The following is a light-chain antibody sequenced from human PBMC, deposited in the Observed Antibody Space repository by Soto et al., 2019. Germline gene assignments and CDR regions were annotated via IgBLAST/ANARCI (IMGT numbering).Light chain of an antibody. V-gene: IGKV3-11*01. CDR1: QSVSSY. Sequence: EIVLTQSPAALSLSPGERATLSCRASQSVSSYLAWYQQKPGQAPRLLIYDVSYRATGIPARFTGSGSGTDFTLTFSSLEPEDFAVYYCQHRSNWLTFGGGTKVDIK. CDR2: DVS. CDR3: QHRSNWLT. J-gene: IGKJ4*01.